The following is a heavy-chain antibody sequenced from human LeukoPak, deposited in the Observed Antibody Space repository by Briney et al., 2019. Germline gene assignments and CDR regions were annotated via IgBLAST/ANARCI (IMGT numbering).Heavy chain of an antibody. V-gene: IGHV3-23*01. Sequence: GGSLRLSCAASGFTFSNHAMSWVRQAPGKGLQWVAVISGSGRTTEYADFGKGRFTISRDNSKNTLSLQMNSLTVEDTAIYFCAKNVVVKRYIDFWGQGTLVTVSS. CDR1: GFTFSNHA. J-gene: IGHJ4*02. CDR2: ISGSGRTT. D-gene: IGHD2-15*01. CDR3: AKNVVVKRYIDF.